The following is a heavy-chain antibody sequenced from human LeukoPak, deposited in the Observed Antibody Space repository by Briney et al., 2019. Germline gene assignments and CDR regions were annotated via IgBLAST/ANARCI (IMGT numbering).Heavy chain of an antibody. CDR1: GXSISSGGYY. V-gene: IGHV4-31*03. CDR2: IYYSGST. D-gene: IGHD4-11*01. Sequence: PSETLSLTCTVSGXSISSGGYYWSWIRQHPGKGLEWIGYIYYSGSTYYNPSLKSRVTISLDTSKNQFSLRLSSVTAADTAVYYCARDRPVTGANWFDPWGQGALVTVSS. CDR3: ARDRPVTGANWFDP. J-gene: IGHJ5*02.